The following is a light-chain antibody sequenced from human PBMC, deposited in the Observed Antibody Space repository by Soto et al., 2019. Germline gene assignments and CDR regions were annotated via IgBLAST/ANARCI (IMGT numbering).Light chain of an antibody. V-gene: IGKV1-5*01. J-gene: IGKJ1*01. Sequence: IQMTQSPSTLFASVGDKATITCRASQSISRWLAWYRQKPGKAPKLLIYDASSLESGVPSRFSGNGSGTEFTLTITSLQPDDSATYYCQQYNGLPTWTFGQGTKV. CDR1: QSISRW. CDR2: DAS. CDR3: QQYNGLPTWT.